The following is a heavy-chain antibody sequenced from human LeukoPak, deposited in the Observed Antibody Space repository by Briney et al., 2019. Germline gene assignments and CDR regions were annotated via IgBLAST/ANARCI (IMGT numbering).Heavy chain of an antibody. V-gene: IGHV1-24*01. CDR1: GYALSESS. D-gene: IGHD1-1*01. CDR3: ATGRPGSLLDY. Sequence: GASVKVSCKVSGYALSESSMHWVRQAPGKGLEWMGGFDPEDDERVHAQMLQGRVTMTEDTSTDTAYMELSSLRSEDTAVYFCATGRPGSLLDYWGQGTVVTVSS. J-gene: IGHJ4*02. CDR2: FDPEDDER.